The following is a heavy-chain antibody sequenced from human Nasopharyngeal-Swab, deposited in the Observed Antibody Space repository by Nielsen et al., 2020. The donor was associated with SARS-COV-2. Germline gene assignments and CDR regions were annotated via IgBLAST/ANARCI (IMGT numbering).Heavy chain of an antibody. Sequence: GESLKISCAASGFTFSDHYMSWIRQAPGKGLEWVSYIDTRGTHSNYADSAKARFTISRDNAKNSLYLEMNSLRVEDTAVYYCGRGHYGLDVWGQGTTVIVSS. J-gene: IGHJ6*02. V-gene: IGHV3-11*06. CDR2: IDTRGTHS. CDR3: GRGHYGLDV. CDR1: GFTFSDHY.